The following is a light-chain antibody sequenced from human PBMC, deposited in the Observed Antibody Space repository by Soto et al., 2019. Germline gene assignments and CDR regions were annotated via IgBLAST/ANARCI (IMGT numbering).Light chain of an antibody. CDR3: QQYNNWPIT. V-gene: IGKV3-15*01. CDR1: QSISSN. J-gene: IGKJ5*01. CDR2: GAA. Sequence: EIVMTQSPATLSVSPGERATLSCRANQSISSNLAWYQQKPGQAPRLLIYGAATRATGIPARFSGSGSGTDFTLTISYPEPEDFAVYYCQQYNNWPITFGQGTRLEI.